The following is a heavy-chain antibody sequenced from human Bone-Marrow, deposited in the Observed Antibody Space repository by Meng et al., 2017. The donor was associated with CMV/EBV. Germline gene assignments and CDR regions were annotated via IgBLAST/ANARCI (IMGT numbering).Heavy chain of an antibody. CDR1: GYTFTGFF. J-gene: IGHJ6*02. Sequence: ASVKVSCKVSGYTFTGFFLHWVRQAPGQGLEWMGWINFNGADTDYAQKFQGRVTMTRDTSISTAYMELSSLRSDDTAVYFCASPRSVRATLVGFNYYYGMDVWGQGTTVTVSS. D-gene: IGHD1-26*01. CDR2: INFNGADT. V-gene: IGHV1-2*02. CDR3: ASPRSVRATLVGFNYYYGMDV.